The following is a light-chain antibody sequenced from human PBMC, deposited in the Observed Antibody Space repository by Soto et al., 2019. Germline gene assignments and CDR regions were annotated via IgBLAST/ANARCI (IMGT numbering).Light chain of an antibody. J-gene: IGLJ1*01. V-gene: IGLV2-14*03. Sequence: QSVLTQPASVSGSPGQSITISCTGNSSDFDDSNYVSWYQQHPGKAPKLVIYDVSNRPSGVSNRLSGSKSANTSSLTIFGFQAEDEADYYCSSFRSSSTSYVFGTGTKVTVL. CDR1: SSDFDDSNY. CDR2: DVS. CDR3: SSFRSSSTSYV.